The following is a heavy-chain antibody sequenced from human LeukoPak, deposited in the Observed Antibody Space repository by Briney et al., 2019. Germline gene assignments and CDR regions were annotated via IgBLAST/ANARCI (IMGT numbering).Heavy chain of an antibody. CDR3: ASLRCYSSSCLDY. CDR2: IYHSGST. D-gene: IGHD6-13*01. V-gene: IGHV4-4*02. CDR1: GGSISSSNW. Sequence: PSETLSLTCAVSGGSISSSNWWSWVRQPPGKGLEWIGEIYHSGSTNYNPSLKSRVTISVDKSKNQFSLKLSSVTAADTAVYYCASLRCYSSSCLDYWGQGTLVTVSS. J-gene: IGHJ4*02.